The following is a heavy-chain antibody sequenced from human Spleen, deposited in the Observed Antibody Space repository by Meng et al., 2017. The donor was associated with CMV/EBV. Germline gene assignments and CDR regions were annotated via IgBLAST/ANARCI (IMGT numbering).Heavy chain of an antibody. V-gene: IGHV4-34*01. CDR3: ARATTRGWFDP. D-gene: IGHD5-12*01. J-gene: IGHJ5*02. CDR2: INHSGGT. Sequence: HVQLQEWGAGLLKPSETLSLTCAVYGGSFSGYYWSWIRQPPGKGLEWIGEINHSGGTNYNPSLKSRVTISVDTSKNQFSLKLSSVTAADTAVYYCARATTRGWFDPWGQGTLVTVSS. CDR1: GGSFSGYY.